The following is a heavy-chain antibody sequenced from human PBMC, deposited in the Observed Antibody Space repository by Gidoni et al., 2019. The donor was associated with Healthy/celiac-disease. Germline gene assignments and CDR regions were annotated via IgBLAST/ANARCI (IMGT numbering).Heavy chain of an antibody. CDR2: ISDVGGNT. J-gene: IGHJ5*02. Sequence: DLVEAGGALVHPGGSLRLSCLASDFTFNSYAVSWVRQSPERGLEWVSIISDVGGNTKYADSVKGRFAISRDNVKNTVYLQMNSLRAEDSALYYCAARRDRIGFTPLESWGRGSLVTVSS. D-gene: IGHD2-15*01. CDR1: DFTFNSYA. CDR3: AARRDRIGFTPLES. V-gene: IGHV3-23*04.